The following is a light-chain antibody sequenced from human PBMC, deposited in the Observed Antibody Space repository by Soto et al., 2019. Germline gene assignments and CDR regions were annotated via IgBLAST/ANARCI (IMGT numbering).Light chain of an antibody. CDR1: SGHSRYI. J-gene: IGLJ2*01. CDR2: LEGSGSF. V-gene: IGLV4-60*03. Sequence: QSVLTQSSSATASLGSSVKLTCTLSSGHSRYIVAWHQQQPGKAPRHLMKLEGSGSFSRGSGVPDRFSGSSAGADRYLTISNLQSGDEADYYCETWGGNTQIFGGGTQLTVL. CDR3: ETWGGNTQI.